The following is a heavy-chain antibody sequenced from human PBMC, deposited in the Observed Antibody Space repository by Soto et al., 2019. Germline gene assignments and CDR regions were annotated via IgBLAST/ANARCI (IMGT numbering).Heavy chain of an antibody. V-gene: IGHV1-69*13. Sequence: ASVKVSCKASGGTLSSCAISWVRQAPGQGLEWMGGILRIFGTVNYAQKFQGRGTNTADESTSTADMELSSLRYEETAVYYCARLRDGYNLSDGFDIWGQGTMVTVSS. J-gene: IGHJ3*02. CDR2: ILRIFGTV. CDR3: ARLRDGYNLSDGFDI. CDR1: GGTLSSCA. D-gene: IGHD5-12*01.